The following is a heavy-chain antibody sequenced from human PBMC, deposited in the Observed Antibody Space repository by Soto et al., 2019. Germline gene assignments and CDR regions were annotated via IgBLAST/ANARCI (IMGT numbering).Heavy chain of an antibody. D-gene: IGHD5-18*01. Sequence: PGGSLRLSCAVSGVTLTNVWMHWVCQAAGKGPEGVRRIKSKTDGGTTDYAAPVKGRFTISRDDSENTLYLQMNSLKTEDTAVYYCSHGYYQYFDSWGQGT. CDR1: GVTLTNVW. J-gene: IGHJ4*02. V-gene: IGHV3-15*07. CDR3: SHGYYQYFDS. CDR2: IKSKTDGGTT.